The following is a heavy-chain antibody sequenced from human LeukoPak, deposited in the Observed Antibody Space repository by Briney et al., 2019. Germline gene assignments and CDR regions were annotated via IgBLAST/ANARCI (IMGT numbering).Heavy chain of an antibody. CDR1: GYTFTGYY. Sequence: ASAKVSCKASGYTFTGYYMHWVRQAPGQGLEWMGWINPNSGGTNYAQKFQGRVTMTRDTSISTAYMELSRLRSDDTAVYYCARALVGATRSHDAFDIWGQGTMVTVSS. J-gene: IGHJ3*02. CDR3: ARALVGATRSHDAFDI. CDR2: INPNSGGT. D-gene: IGHD1-26*01. V-gene: IGHV1-2*02.